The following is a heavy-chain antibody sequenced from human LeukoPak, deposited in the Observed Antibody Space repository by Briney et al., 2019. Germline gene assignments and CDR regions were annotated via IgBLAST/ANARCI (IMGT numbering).Heavy chain of an antibody. D-gene: IGHD3-22*01. V-gene: IGHV3-20*04. CDR1: GFTFDDFA. CDR2: INWNGGST. J-gene: IGHJ4*02. Sequence: GGSLRLSCAASGFTFDDFAMSWVRQAPGKGLEWVSGINWNGGSTSYADSVKGRFTISRDNAKNTLYLQMNSLRVEDTAVYYCVRTHSSGYYYFDSWGQGTLVTVSS. CDR3: VRTHSSGYYYFDS.